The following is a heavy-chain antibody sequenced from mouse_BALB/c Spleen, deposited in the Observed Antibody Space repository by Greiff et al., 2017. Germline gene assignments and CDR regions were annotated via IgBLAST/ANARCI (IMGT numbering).Heavy chain of an antibody. D-gene: IGHD2-1*01. CDR2: IWSGGST. Sequence: QVQLQQSGPGLVAPSQSLSITCTVSGFSLTGYGVNWVRQSPGKGLEWLGVIWSGGSTDYNAAFISRLSISKDNSKSQVFFKMNSLQADDTAIYYCARNWGKGNFDVWGAGTTVTVSS. J-gene: IGHJ1*01. CDR3: ARNWGKGNFDV. V-gene: IGHV2-4-1*01. CDR1: GFSLTGYG.